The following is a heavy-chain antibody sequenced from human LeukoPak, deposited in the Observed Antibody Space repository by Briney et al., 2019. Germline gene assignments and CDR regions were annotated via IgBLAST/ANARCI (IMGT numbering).Heavy chain of an antibody. V-gene: IGHV3-23*01. CDR3: AREWSGYYYYIDY. CDR2: ITTAGTT. D-gene: IGHD3-22*01. CDR1: AFIFSNYA. J-gene: IGHJ4*02. Sequence: GGSLTLSCAASAFIFSNYAMSWVRQTPGKGLEWVSSITTAGTTYYADSVKGRFTTSRDTSKNTLVLQMTNLRAEDTAVYYCAREWSGYYYYIDYWGQGTLVTVSS.